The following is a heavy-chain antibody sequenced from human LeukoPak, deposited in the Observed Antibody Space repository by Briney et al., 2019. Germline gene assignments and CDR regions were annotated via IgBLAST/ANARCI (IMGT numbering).Heavy chain of an antibody. CDR3: ARGDYYDSSEDY. D-gene: IGHD3-22*01. CDR1: GYTFTSYG. V-gene: IGHV1-8*02. J-gene: IGHJ4*02. CDR2: MNPNSGNT. Sequence: ASVKVSCKASGYTFTSYGISWVRQAPGQGLEWMGWMNPNSGNTGYAQKFQGRVTMTRNTSISTAYMELSSLRSEDTAVYYCARGDYYDSSEDYWGQGTLVTVSS.